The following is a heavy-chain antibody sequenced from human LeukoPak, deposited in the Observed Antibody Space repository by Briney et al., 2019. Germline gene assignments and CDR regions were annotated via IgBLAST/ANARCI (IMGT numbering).Heavy chain of an antibody. D-gene: IGHD1-26*01. J-gene: IGHJ4*02. CDR3: ARGQSIVGATGDY. Sequence: SETLSLTCTVSGDSMKSYYWTWIRQSPGRGLEWIGYIYYTGSTNYNPSLESRVTISVDTSKNQFSLKLSSVTAADTAVYYCARGQSIVGATGDYWGQGTLVTVSS. CDR1: GDSMKSYY. CDR2: IYYTGST. V-gene: IGHV4-59*12.